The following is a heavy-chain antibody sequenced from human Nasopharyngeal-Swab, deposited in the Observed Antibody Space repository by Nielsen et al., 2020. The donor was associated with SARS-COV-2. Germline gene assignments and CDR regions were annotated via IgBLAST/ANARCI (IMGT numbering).Heavy chain of an antibody. CDR2: ISCTGDNT. Sequence: GGSLRLSCAASGFTFTSYAMNWVRPAPGKGLEWVSGISCTGDNTYYADSVKGRFTISRDRSKNNLYLQMNSLRAEDTAVYYCAKDSGAGFCDGGSCFPTNHWGQGTLVTVSS. CDR3: AKDSGAGFCDGGSCFPTNH. V-gene: IGHV3-23*01. J-gene: IGHJ5*02. D-gene: IGHD2-15*01. CDR1: GFTFTSYA.